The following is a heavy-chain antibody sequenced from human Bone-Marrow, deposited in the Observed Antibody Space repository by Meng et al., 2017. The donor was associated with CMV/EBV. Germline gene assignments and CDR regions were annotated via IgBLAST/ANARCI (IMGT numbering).Heavy chain of an antibody. CDR1: GYTFTTYW. CDR2: IYPGDSDT. CDR3: ARLPYYDFWSGYLADYYGMDV. D-gene: IGHD3-3*01. Sequence: KVSCKGSGYTFTTYWITWVRQMPGKGLEWMGIIYPGDSDTRYSPSFQGQVTISADKSISTAYLQWSSLKASDTAMYYCARLPYYDFWSGYLADYYGMDVWGQGTTVTVSS. J-gene: IGHJ6*02. V-gene: IGHV5-51*01.